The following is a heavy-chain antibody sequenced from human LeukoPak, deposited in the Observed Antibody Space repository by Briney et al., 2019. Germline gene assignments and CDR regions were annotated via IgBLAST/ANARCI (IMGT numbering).Heavy chain of an antibody. CDR1: GFTFSSYW. CDR2: IKQDGSEK. CDR3: ARAPGEGWFDP. Sequence: GGSLRLSCAASGFTFSSYWMSWVRQAPGKGLEWVASIKQDGSEKYYVDSVKGRFTISRDNAKNSLYLQMNSLRAEDTAPYYCARAPGEGWFDPWGQGTLVTVSS. J-gene: IGHJ5*02. V-gene: IGHV3-7*01. D-gene: IGHD4-17*01.